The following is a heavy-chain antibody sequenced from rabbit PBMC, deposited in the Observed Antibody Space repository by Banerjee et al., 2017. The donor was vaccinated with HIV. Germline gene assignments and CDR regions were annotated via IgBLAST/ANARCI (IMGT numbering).Heavy chain of an antibody. Sequence: QSLEESGGDLVKPEGSLTLTCTASGFDFNNNAMCWVRQAPGKGLEWIACINTSSGNTVYASWAKGRFTISKTSSTTVTLQMTSLTAADTATYFCARDLAGVVGWNLNLWGPGPLVTVS. V-gene: IGHV1S40*01. CDR1: GFDFNNNA. D-gene: IGHD4-1*01. J-gene: IGHJ4*01. CDR3: ARDLAGVVGWNLNL. CDR2: INTSSGNT.